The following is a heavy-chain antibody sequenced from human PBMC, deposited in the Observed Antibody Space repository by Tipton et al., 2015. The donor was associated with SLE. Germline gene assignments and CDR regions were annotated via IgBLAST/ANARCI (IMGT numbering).Heavy chain of an antibody. CDR1: GDSIINYY. CDR2: FYPGGTT. D-gene: IGHD6-19*01. V-gene: IGHV4-4*07. Sequence: LRLSCTVSGDSIINYYWSWIRQSAGKGLEWMGRFYPGGTTSYNPSFKSRVTMSADTSKNQFSLKLNSVTAADTAVYYCARGVRIAVVKGWYFDLWGRGTLVTVSS. CDR3: ARGVRIAVVKGWYFDL. J-gene: IGHJ2*01.